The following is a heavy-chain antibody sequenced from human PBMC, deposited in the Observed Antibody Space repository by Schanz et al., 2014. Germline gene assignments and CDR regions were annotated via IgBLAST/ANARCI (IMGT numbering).Heavy chain of an antibody. V-gene: IGHV1-8*01. CDR3: ARGPSTGAFDI. CDR1: GYSFTKYG. CDR2: MNSKTGNT. Sequence: QVQLVQSGSEVKKPGDSVKVSCETSGYSFTKYGINWVRQATGQGLEWMGWMNSKTGNTGYAQRFQGRVTMTRHTSISTAYMELSSLRSEDTAVYFCARGPSTGAFDIWGQGTMVTVSS. J-gene: IGHJ3*02.